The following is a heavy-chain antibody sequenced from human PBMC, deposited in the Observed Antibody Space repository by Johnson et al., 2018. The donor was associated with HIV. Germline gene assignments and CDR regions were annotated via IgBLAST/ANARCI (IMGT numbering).Heavy chain of an antibody. CDR1: GFTFSSYA. D-gene: IGHD1-26*01. Sequence: VQLVESGGDLVQPGGSLRLSCAASGFTFSSYAMSWVRQAPGKGLEWVSAISGSGGSTYSADSVKGRFNISRDNSKNTLYLQMNSLRAEDTAVYYCAKSSRVSTTFDAFDIWGQGTMVTVSS. CDR2: ISGSGGST. CDR3: AKSSRVSTTFDAFDI. J-gene: IGHJ3*02. V-gene: IGHV3-23*04.